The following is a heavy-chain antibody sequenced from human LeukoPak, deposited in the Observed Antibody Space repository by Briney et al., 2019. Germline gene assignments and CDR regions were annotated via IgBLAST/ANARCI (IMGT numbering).Heavy chain of an antibody. Sequence: SETLSLTCAVYGGSFSGYYWSWIRQPPGKGLEWIGEINHSGSTNYNPSLKSRVTISVDTSKNQFSLKLSSVTAADTAVYYCARGPVRMVRGVNTPPDYWGQGTLVTVSS. CDR1: GGSFSGYY. CDR2: INHSGST. V-gene: IGHV4-34*01. CDR3: ARGPVRMVRGVNTPPDY. D-gene: IGHD3-10*01. J-gene: IGHJ4*02.